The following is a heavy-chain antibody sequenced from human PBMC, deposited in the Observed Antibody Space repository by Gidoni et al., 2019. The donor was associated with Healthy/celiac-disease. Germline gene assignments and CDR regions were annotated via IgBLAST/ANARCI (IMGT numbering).Heavy chain of an antibody. D-gene: IGHD3-10*01. CDR2: ISSSSSTI. J-gene: IGHJ6*02. V-gene: IGHV3-48*04. CDR1: GFTFSSYS. Sequence: EVQLVESGGGLVQPGGSLRLSCAASGFTFSSYSMNWVRQAPGKGLEWVSYISSSSSTIYYADSVKGRFTISRDNAKNSLYLQMNSLRAEDTAVYYCARAPGLPGAEHYYYGMDVWGQGTTVTVSS. CDR3: ARAPGLPGAEHYYYGMDV.